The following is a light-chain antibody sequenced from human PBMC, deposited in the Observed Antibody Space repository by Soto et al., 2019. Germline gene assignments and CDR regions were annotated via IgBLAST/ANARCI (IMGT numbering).Light chain of an antibody. CDR3: QQYGSSPLYT. Sequence: EIVLTQSPGTLSLSPGERATLSCRASQSVSSSYLAWYQQKPGQAPRLLIHGASFRATGIPARFSGSGSGTDFTLTINRLEPEDFAVYYCQQYGSSPLYTFGQGTKLEIK. CDR2: GAS. CDR1: QSVSSSY. J-gene: IGKJ2*01. V-gene: IGKV3-20*01.